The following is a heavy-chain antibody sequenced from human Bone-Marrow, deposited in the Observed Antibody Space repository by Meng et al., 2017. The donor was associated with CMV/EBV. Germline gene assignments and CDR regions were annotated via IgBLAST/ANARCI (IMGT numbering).Heavy chain of an antibody. CDR2: MNPNSGNT. D-gene: IGHD3-9*01. V-gene: IGHV1-8*01. CDR1: GYTFTSYD. Sequence: ASVKVSCKASGYTFTSYDINWVRQATGQGLEWMGWMNPNSGNTGYAQKSQGRVTMTRNTSISTAYMELSSLRSEDTAVYYCARVARRFTIFYPYWGQGTLVTVSS. J-gene: IGHJ4*02. CDR3: ARVARRFTIFYPY.